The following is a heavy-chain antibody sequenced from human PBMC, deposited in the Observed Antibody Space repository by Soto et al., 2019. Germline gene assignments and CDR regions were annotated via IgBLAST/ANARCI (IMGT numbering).Heavy chain of an antibody. D-gene: IGHD6-19*01. CDR2: IYPGDSDT. J-gene: IGHJ3*02. Sequence: GESLKISCKGSGYSFTSYWIGWVRQMPGKGLEWMGIIYPGDSDTRYSPSFQGQVTISADKSISTAYLQWSSLKASDTAMYYCARGGFFGRAQWPYDAFDIWGQGTMVTVSS. CDR1: GYSFTSYW. CDR3: ARGGFFGRAQWPYDAFDI. V-gene: IGHV5-51*01.